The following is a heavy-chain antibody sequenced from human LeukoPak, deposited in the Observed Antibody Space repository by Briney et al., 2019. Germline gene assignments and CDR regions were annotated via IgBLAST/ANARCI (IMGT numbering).Heavy chain of an antibody. Sequence: GGSLRLSCAASGFTFSSYGMHWVRQAPGKGLEWVAVISYDGSNKYYADSVKGRFTISRDNSKNTLYLQMNSLRAEDTAVYYCAKATLGGPYYYYGMGVWGQGTTVTVSS. CDR3: AKATLGGPYYYYGMGV. CDR1: GFTFSSYG. D-gene: IGHD4-23*01. J-gene: IGHJ6*02. CDR2: ISYDGSNK. V-gene: IGHV3-30*18.